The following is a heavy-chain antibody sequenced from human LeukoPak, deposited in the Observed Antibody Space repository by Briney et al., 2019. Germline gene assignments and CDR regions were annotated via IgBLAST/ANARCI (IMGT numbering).Heavy chain of an antibody. V-gene: IGHV4-38-2*02. CDR1: GDSISSGNY. D-gene: IGHD1/OR15-1a*01. CDR3: ARENRGKQNIFDY. Sequence: PSETLSLTCTVSGDSISSGNYWGWIRQPPGKGLEWIGSIFHTGSTYFNLSLKSRVTISVDTSKNQFSLKLSSVTAADTAVYYCARENRGKQNIFDYWGQGTLVTVSS. CDR2: IFHTGST. J-gene: IGHJ4*02.